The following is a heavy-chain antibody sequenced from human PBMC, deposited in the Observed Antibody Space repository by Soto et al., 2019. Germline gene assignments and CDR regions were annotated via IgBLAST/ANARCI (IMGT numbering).Heavy chain of an antibody. CDR3: TTDPPVGSGSYYYYYGMDV. CDR2: IKSKTDGGTT. D-gene: IGHD1-26*01. J-gene: IGHJ6*02. V-gene: IGHV3-15*01. Sequence: GGSLRLSCAASGFTFSNAWMSWVRQAPGKGLEWVGRIKSKTDGGTTDYAAPVKGRFTISRDDSKNTLYLQMNSLKTEDTAVYYCTTDPPVGSGSYYYYYGMDVWGQGTTVTVSS. CDR1: GFTFSNAW.